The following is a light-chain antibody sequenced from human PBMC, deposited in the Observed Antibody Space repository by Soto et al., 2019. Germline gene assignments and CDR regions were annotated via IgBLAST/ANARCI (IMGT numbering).Light chain of an antibody. CDR1: QSVSSN. CDR3: QHYGSSPPIT. V-gene: IGKV3-20*01. J-gene: IGKJ5*01. Sequence: EIVMTQSPPTLSVSPGERATLSCRASQSVSSNLAWHQQKPGQAPRLLIYGASSRATGIPVRFSGSGSGTDFTLTISRLEPEDFAVYYCQHYGSSPPITFGQGTRLEIK. CDR2: GAS.